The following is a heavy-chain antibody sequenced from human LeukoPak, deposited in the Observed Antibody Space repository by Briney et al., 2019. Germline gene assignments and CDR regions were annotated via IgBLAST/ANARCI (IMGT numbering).Heavy chain of an antibody. V-gene: IGHV3-30-3*01. CDR1: GFTFSSYA. CDR3: AREKDIVVVVAPRHMDV. D-gene: IGHD2-15*01. CDR2: ISYDGSNK. Sequence: GGSLRLSCSASGFTFSSYAMHWVRQAPGKGLEWVAVISYDGSNKYYADSVKGRFTISRDNSKNTLYLQMNSLRAEDTAVYYCAREKDIVVVVAPRHMDVWGKGTTVTVSS. J-gene: IGHJ6*03.